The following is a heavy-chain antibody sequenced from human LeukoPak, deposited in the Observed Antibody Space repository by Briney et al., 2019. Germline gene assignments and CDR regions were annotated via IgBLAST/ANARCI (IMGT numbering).Heavy chain of an antibody. V-gene: IGHV3-30*02. J-gene: IGHJ5*02. D-gene: IGHD2-15*01. CDR1: GFTFSGYG. Sequence: GGSLRLSCAASGFTFSGYGMHWVRQAPGKGLEWVAFIRYDGSNKYYADSVKGRFTISRDNSKNTLYLQMNSLRAEDTAVYYCAKDPYRGGYWFDPWGQGTLVTVSS. CDR3: AKDPYRGGYWFDP. CDR2: IRYDGSNK.